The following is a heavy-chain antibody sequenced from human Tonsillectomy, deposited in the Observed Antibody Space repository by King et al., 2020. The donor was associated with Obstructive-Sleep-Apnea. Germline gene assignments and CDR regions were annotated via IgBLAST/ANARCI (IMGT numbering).Heavy chain of an antibody. CDR3: ARHPDCSTTSCYGGYYYYGMDV. D-gene: IGHD2-2*01. Sequence: QLQESGPGLVKPSETLSLTCTVSGDSFSSSISYWGWIRQPPGKGLEWIGSIYYSGSTYYNPSLGSRVTISVDTSKNQFSLKLSSVTAADTGVYYCARHPDCSTTSCYGGYYYYGMDVWGQGTTVTVSS. CDR2: IYYSGST. CDR1: GDSFSSSISY. J-gene: IGHJ6*02. V-gene: IGHV4-39*01.